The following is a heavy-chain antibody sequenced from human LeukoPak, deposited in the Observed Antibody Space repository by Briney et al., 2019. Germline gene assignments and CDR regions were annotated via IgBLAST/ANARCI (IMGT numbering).Heavy chain of an antibody. CDR3: ARDSRPYGGATIDY. CDR1: GFTFSSFW. CDR2: TNSDGSTT. D-gene: IGHD1-26*01. Sequence: TGGSLRLSCAASGFTFSSFWMHWVRQAPGKGLVWVSHTNSDGSTTDYADSVRGRFTISRDNAKNSLYLQMNSLRAEDTAVYYCARDSRPYGGATIDYWGQGTLVTVSS. V-gene: IGHV3-74*01. J-gene: IGHJ4*02.